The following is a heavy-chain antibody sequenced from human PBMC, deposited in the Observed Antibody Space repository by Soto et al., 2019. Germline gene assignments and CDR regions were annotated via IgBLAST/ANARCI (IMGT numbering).Heavy chain of an antibody. CDR2: ISYDGSNK. CDR1: GFTFSSYA. J-gene: IGHJ4*02. Sequence: QAGGSLRLSCAASGFTFSSYAMHWVRQAPGKGLEWVAVISYDGSNKYYADSVKGRFTISRDNSKNTLYLQMNSLRAEDTAVYYCLGDPLDYFDYWGQGTLVTVSS. V-gene: IGHV3-30-3*01. D-gene: IGHD2-21*02. CDR3: LGDPLDYFDY.